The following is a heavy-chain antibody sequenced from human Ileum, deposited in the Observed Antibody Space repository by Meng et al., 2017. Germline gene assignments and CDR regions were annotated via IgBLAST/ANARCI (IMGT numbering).Heavy chain of an antibody. J-gene: IGHJ4*02. Sequence: QLQESGPGLVKPSETLSLTCTVSGASMNSFDDYWACLRRAPGKEVQWIGIVYKTGSTYYNPSLGGRVTISVDASRNQFTLSLASVTAADTATYFCARGYCSGDNCYKTPGFWGQGTLVTVSS. D-gene: IGHD2-15*01. CDR1: GASMNSFDDY. CDR2: VYKTGST. CDR3: ARGYCSGDNCYKTPGF. V-gene: IGHV4-39*01.